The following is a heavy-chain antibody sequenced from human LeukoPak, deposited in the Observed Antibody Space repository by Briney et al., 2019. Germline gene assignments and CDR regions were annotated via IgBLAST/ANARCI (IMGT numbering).Heavy chain of an antibody. CDR3: ARDRYYTAMGTGGDY. CDR1: GFTFSSHS. D-gene: IGHD5-18*01. CDR2: ISSSSSYI. V-gene: IGHV3-21*01. Sequence: PGGSLRLSCAASGFTFSSHSMNWVRQAPGKGLEWVSSISSSSSYIYYADSVKGRFTISRDNAKNSLYLQMNSLRAEDTAVYYCARDRYYTAMGTGGDYWGQGTLVTVSS. J-gene: IGHJ4*02.